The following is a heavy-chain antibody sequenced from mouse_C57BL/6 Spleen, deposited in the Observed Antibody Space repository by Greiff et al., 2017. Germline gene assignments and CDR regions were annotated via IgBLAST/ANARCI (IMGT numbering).Heavy chain of an antibody. CDR3: GRGGDWDDY. J-gene: IGHJ2*01. Sequence: VQLLQSGAELVRPGTSVKVSCKASGYAFTNYLIAWVKQRPGQGLEWIGVINPGSGGPNYNEKFKGKATLTADKSSSTAYMQLSSLESEDAAGYCCGRGGDWDDYWGQGTTLTVSA. D-gene: IGHD4-1*01. CDR2: INPGSGGP. V-gene: IGHV1-54*01. CDR1: GYAFTNYL.